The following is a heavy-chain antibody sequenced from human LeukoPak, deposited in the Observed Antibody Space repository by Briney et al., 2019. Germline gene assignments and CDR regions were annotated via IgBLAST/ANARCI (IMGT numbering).Heavy chain of an antibody. CDR2: ISGGST. CDR1: GFTVSSNE. D-gene: IGHD3-3*01. CDR3: AKEYYDFWSGYSTPYYFDH. J-gene: IGHJ4*02. Sequence: PGGSLRLSCAASGFTVSSNEMSWVRQAPGKGLEWVSSISGGSTYYADSVKGRFTISRDNSKNTLYLQMNSLRAEDTAVYYCAKEYYDFWSGYSTPYYFDHWGQGTLVTASS. V-gene: IGHV3-38-3*01.